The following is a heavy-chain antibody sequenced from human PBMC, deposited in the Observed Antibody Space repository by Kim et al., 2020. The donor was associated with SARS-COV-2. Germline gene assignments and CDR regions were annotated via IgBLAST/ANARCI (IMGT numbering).Heavy chain of an antibody. CDR2: IYPGDSDT. CDR3: ARLLTPSSSGMDFDY. J-gene: IGHJ4*02. D-gene: IGHD3-22*01. CDR1: GYSFTSYW. V-gene: IGHV5-51*01. Sequence: GESLKISCKGSGYSFTSYWIGWVRQMPGKGLEWMGIIYPGDSDTRYSPSFQGQVTISADKSISTAYLQWSSLKASDTAMYYCARLLTPSSSGMDFDYWGQGTLVTVSS.